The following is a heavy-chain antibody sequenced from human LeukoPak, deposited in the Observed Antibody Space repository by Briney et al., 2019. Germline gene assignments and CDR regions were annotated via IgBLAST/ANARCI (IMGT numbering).Heavy chain of an antibody. CDR1: GFTFSEYY. D-gene: IGHD3-22*01. V-gene: IGHV3-11*01. Sequence: GGSLRLSCAVSGFTFSEYYMSWIRQAPGKGLEWVSYICSSGSTIYYADSVKGGFTISRDNAKNSLYLQMNSLRAEDTAVYYCARGVTMIVGTYYFDYWGQGTLVTVSS. CDR3: ARGVTMIVGTYYFDY. CDR2: ICSSGSTI. J-gene: IGHJ4*02.